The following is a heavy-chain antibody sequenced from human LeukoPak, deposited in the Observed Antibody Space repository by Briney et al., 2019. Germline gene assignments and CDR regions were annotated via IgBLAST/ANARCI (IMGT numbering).Heavy chain of an antibody. CDR2: IYYSGST. CDR3: ARATDYYDSSDAFDI. V-gene: IGHV4-30-4*08. J-gene: IGHJ3*02. Sequence: LSWVRQPPGKGLEWIGYIYYSGSTYYNPSLKSRVTISVDTSKNQFSLKLSSVTAADTAVYYCARATDYYDSSDAFDIWGQGTMVTVSS. D-gene: IGHD3-22*01.